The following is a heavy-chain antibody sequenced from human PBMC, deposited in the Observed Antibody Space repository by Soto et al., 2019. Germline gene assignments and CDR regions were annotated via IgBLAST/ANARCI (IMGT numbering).Heavy chain of an antibody. J-gene: IGHJ6*02. D-gene: IGHD6-19*01. CDR2: IYYSGST. CDR1: GGSISSYY. V-gene: IGHV4-59*01. CDR3: ARDTPIAVAGQDYYYYGMDV. Sequence: QVQLQESGPGLVKPSETLSLTCTVSGGSISSYYWSWIRQPPGKGLEWIGYIYYSGSTNYNPSLKSRVTISVDTSKNQFSLKLSSVTAADTAVYYCARDTPIAVAGQDYYYYGMDVWGQGTTVTVSS.